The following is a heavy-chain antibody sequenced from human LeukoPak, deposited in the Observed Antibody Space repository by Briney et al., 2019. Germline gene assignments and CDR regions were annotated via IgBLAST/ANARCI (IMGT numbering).Heavy chain of an antibody. J-gene: IGHJ4*02. CDR3: ARGYSNRLDY. CDR2: INQDGSGK. CDR1: GFTFSSFW. V-gene: IGHV3-7*01. D-gene: IGHD5-12*01. Sequence: GGSLRLSCAASGFTFSSFWMSWVRQAPGKGLEGVANINQDGSGKYFVDSVKGRFTISRDNAKNSLYLQMISLRAEDTAVYYRARGYSNRLDYWGQGTLVTVSS.